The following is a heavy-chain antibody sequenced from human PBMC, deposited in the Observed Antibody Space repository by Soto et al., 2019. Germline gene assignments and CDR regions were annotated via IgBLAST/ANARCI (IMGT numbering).Heavy chain of an antibody. CDR1: GGSISSSNW. Sequence: QVQLQESGPGLVKPLGTLSLTCDVSGGSISSSNWWAWVRQPSGKGLEWIGEIYQSGTTKYNPSLESRSTISVDKSQNQFSLKLTSVTAAYTAFYYGASGYSGYDYRVDYWGQGTLVTVSS. CDR3: ASGYSGYDYRVDY. V-gene: IGHV4-4*02. J-gene: IGHJ4*02. CDR2: IYQSGTT. D-gene: IGHD5-12*01.